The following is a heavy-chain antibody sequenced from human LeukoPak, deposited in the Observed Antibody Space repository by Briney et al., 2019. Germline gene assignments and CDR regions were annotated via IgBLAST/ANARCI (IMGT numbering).Heavy chain of an antibody. D-gene: IGHD2-2*01. CDR1: GGSFSGYY. J-gene: IGHJ6*03. V-gene: IGHV4-34*01. Sequence: SETLSLTCAVYGGSFSGYYWSWIRQPPGKGLEWIGEINHSGSTNYNPSLKSRVTISVDTSKNQFSLKLSSVTAADTAVYYCERSPRQGLYPPLGYYMDVWGKGTTVTVSS. CDR2: INHSGST. CDR3: ERSPRQGLYPPLGYYMDV.